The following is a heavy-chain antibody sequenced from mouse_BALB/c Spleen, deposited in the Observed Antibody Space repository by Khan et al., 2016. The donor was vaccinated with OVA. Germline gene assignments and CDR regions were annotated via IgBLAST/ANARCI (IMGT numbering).Heavy chain of an antibody. Sequence: EVELVESGGGLVQPGGSRKLSCAASGFTFIDYGMAWVRQTPGKGPEWIAFISSVAYSIYYAATVTGRFTISSENAKNTLYLEMSSLRSDDTAMYYCARGGFAYWGQGTLVTVSA. CDR2: ISSVAYSI. CDR3: ARGGFAY. V-gene: IGHV5-15*02. J-gene: IGHJ3*01. CDR1: GFTFIDYG.